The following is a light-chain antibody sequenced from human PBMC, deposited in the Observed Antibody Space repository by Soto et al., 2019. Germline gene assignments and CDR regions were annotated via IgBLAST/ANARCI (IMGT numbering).Light chain of an antibody. CDR2: AAS. CDR1: QGISSY. Sequence: DIQLTQSPSFLSASVGDRVTITCRASQGISSYLAWYQQKPGKAPKLLIYAASTLQSGVSSRFSGSGSGTEFTLTFSSLQSEDFATYYCQQVNSYPITFGQGTRLEIK. V-gene: IGKV1-9*01. J-gene: IGKJ5*01. CDR3: QQVNSYPIT.